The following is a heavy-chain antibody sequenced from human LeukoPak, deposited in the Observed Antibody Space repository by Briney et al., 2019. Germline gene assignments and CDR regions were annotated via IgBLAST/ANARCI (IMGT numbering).Heavy chain of an antibody. CDR1: GFTFSSYA. Sequence: GGSLRLSCAASGFTFSSYAMHWVRQAPGKGLEWVAVISYDGSNKYYADSVKGRFTISRDNSKNTLYLQMNSLRAEDTAVYYCAXVDGSCSGGSCPSGNWFDPWGQGTLVTVSS. J-gene: IGHJ5*02. CDR2: ISYDGSNK. CDR3: AXVDGSCSGGSCPSGNWFDP. V-gene: IGHV3-30*04. D-gene: IGHD2-15*01.